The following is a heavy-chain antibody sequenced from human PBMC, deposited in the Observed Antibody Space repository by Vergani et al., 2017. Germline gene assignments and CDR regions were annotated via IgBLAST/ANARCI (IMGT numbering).Heavy chain of an antibody. CDR2: IYYSGST. J-gene: IGHJ4*02. CDR1: GGSISSGDYY. CDR3: SRGPGWTMVRGVFYY. D-gene: IGHD3-10*01. Sequence: QVPLQESGPGLVKPSQTLSLTCTVSGGSISSGDYYWSWVRQPPGKGLEWIGYIYYSGSTYYNPSLKSRVTISVDTSKSQFSLKLSSVTAADTAVYYCSRGPGWTMVRGVFYYGGQGTLVTVSS. V-gene: IGHV4-30-4*01.